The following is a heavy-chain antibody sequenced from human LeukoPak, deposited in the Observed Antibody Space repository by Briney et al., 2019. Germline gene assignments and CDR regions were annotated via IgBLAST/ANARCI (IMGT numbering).Heavy chain of an antibody. Sequence: ASVKVSCKASGYTFTSYGISWLRQAPGQGLEWMGWISTYNGNTNSARKMQGRVTMTTDTSTTTAYMELRNLRSDDTAVYYCARDWGSLEVVGTNNWFDPWGQGTLVTVSS. CDR1: GYTFTSYG. CDR3: ARDWGSLEVVGTNNWFDP. V-gene: IGHV1-18*01. CDR2: ISTYNGNT. D-gene: IGHD3-16*01. J-gene: IGHJ5*02.